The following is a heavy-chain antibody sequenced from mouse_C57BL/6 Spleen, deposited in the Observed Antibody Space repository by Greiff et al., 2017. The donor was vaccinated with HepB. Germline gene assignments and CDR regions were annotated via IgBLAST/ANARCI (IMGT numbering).Heavy chain of an antibody. J-gene: IGHJ1*03. V-gene: IGHV1-55*01. D-gene: IGHD1-1*01. CDR2: IYPGSGST. CDR3: ARGGYYYGSSRYFDV. CDR1: GYTFTSYW. Sequence: QVQLQQPGAELVKPGASVKMSCKASGYTFTSYWITWVKQRPGQGLEWIGDIYPGSGSTNYNEKFKSKATLTVDTSSSTAYMQLSSLTSEDSAVYYGARGGYYYGSSRYFDVWGTGTTVTVSS.